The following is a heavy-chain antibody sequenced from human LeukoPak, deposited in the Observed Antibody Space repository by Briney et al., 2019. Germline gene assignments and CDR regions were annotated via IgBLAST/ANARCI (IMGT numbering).Heavy chain of an antibody. CDR2: SYYNGGT. CDR3: AGGGDNAKTGY. CDR1: GGSVTSYY. V-gene: IGHV4-59*08. D-gene: IGHD2-15*01. J-gene: IGHJ4*02. Sequence: PSETLSLTCTVSGGSVTSYYWSWIRQPPGKGLEWIGYSYYNGGTNYNPSLKSRITISLDTSKNQFSLRLSSVTAADTAVYYCAGGGDNAKTGYWGQGTLVTAAS.